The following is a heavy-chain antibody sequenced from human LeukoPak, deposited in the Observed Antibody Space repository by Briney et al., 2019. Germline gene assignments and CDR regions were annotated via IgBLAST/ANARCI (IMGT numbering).Heavy chain of an antibody. D-gene: IGHD2-15*01. Sequence: SETLSLTCTVSGYSISSGYYWGWIRQPPGKGLEWIGNIYNSGSTYYNPSLKSRVTISVDTSKNQFSLKLSSVTAADTAVYYCARWAVVTANYFDYWGQGTLVTVSS. J-gene: IGHJ4*02. V-gene: IGHV4-38-2*02. CDR1: GYSISSGYY. CDR3: ARWAVVTANYFDY. CDR2: IYNSGST.